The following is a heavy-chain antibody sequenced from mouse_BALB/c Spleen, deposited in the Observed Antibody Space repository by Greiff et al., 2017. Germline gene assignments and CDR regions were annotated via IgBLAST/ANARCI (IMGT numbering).Heavy chain of an antibody. J-gene: IGHJ2*01. CDR3: ARGGSITTVVAPFDY. D-gene: IGHD1-1*01. CDR2: ISYSGST. CDR1: GDSITSGY. V-gene: IGHV3-8*02. Sequence: EVQLVESGPSLVKPSQTLSLTCSVTGDSITSGYWNWIRKFPGNKLEYMGYISYSGSTYYNPSLKSRISITRDTSKNQYYLQLNSVTTEDTATYYCARGGSITTVVAPFDYWGQGTTLTVSS.